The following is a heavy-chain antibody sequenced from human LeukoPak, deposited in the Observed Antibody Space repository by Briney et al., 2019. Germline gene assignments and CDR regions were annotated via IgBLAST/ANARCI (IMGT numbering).Heavy chain of an antibody. J-gene: IGHJ4*02. V-gene: IGHV4-39*01. CDR2: IYYSGST. CDR3: ARQGGYSSSWYVGGSYYDYYFDY. CDR1: GGSISSSSYY. D-gene: IGHD6-13*01. Sequence: PSETLSLTCTVSGGSISSSSYYWGWIRQPPGKGLEWIGSIYYSGSTYYNPSLKSRVTISVDTSKNQFSLKLSSVTAADTAVYYCARQGGYSSSWYVGGSYYDYYFDYWGQGTLVTVSS.